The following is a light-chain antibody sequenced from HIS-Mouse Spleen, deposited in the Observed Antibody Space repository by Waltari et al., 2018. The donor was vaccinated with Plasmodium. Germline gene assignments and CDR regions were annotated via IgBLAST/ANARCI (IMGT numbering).Light chain of an antibody. V-gene: IGLV1-47*01. CDR3: AAWDDSLSGPV. CDR1: SSNIGRNY. CDR2: RNN. Sequence: QSVLTQPPSASGTPGPRVTISCSGSSSNIGRNYVYWYQPLPGTAPKLLIYRNNQRPSGVPDRFSGSKSGTSASLAISGLRSEDEADYYCAAWDDSLSGPVFGGGTKLTVL. J-gene: IGLJ3*02.